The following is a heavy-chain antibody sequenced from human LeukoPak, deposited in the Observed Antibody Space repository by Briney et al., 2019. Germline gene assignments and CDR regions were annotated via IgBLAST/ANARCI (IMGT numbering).Heavy chain of an antibody. CDR3: ARDLRYFDWLQDDYYMDV. D-gene: IGHD3-9*01. CDR1: GYTFTGYY. Sequence: ASVKVSCKASGYTFTGYYMYWVRQAPGQGLEWMGWINPNSGGTNYAQKFQGRVTMTRDTSISTAYMELSRLRSDDTAVYYCARDLRYFDWLQDDYYMDVWGKGTTVTISS. J-gene: IGHJ6*03. CDR2: INPNSGGT. V-gene: IGHV1-2*02.